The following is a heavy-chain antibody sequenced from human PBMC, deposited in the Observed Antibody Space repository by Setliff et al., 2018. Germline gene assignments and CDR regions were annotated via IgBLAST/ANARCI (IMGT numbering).Heavy chain of an antibody. CDR1: GSLFTTYA. D-gene: IGHD3-10*01. CDR3: ARASRFGTVVYKGDYYMDV. V-gene: IGHV7-4-1*02. J-gene: IGHJ6*03. CDR2: INTNTGNP. Sequence: SVKVSCKASGSLFTTYAMSWIRQVPGQGFEWMGWINTNTGNPIYVQGFTGRFVFSLDTSVSTAYLYISGLKAEDTAVYYRARASRFGTVVYKGDYYMDVWGKGTTVTVSS.